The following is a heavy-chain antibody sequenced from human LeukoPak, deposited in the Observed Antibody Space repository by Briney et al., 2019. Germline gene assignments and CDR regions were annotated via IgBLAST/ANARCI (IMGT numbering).Heavy chain of an antibody. CDR2: IYYSGST. D-gene: IGHD4-17*01. CDR3: ARGYGDYKY. V-gene: IGHV4-59*08. Sequence: SETLSLTCTVSGGSISSYYWSWIRQPPGKGLEWIGYIYYSGSTNYNPSLKSRVTISVDTSKNQFSLKLSSVTAVDTAVYYCARGYGDYKYWGQGTLVTVSS. J-gene: IGHJ4*02. CDR1: GGSISSYY.